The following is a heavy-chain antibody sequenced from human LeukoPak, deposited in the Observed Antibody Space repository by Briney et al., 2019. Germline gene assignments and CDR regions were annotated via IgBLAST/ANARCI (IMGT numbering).Heavy chain of an antibody. V-gene: IGHV3-21*01. CDR3: VSVATIIDDWFDP. Sequence: GGSLRLSCAASGFTFSSYAMSWVRQAPGKGLEWVSSISSSSSYIYYADSVNGRFTISRDNAKNSLYLQMNSLRAEDTAVYYCVSVATIIDDWFDPWGQGTLVTVSS. J-gene: IGHJ5*02. D-gene: IGHD5-12*01. CDR2: ISSSSSYI. CDR1: GFTFSSYA.